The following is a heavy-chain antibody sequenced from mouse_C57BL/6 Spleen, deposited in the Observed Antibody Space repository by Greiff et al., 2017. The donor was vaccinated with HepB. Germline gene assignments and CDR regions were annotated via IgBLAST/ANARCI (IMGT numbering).Heavy chain of an antibody. CDR1: GYTFTDYE. Sequence: QVQLQQSGAELVRPGASVTLSCKASGYTFTDYEMHWVKQTPVHGLEWIGAIDPETGGTAYNQKFKGKAILTADKSSSTAYMELRSLTSEDSAVYYCTRGGNYTFDYWGQVTTLTVSS. CDR3: TRGGNYTFDY. D-gene: IGHD2-1*01. V-gene: IGHV1-15*01. CDR2: IDPETGGT. J-gene: IGHJ2*01.